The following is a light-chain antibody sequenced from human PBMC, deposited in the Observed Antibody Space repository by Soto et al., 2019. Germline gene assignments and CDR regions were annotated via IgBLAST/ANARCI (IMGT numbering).Light chain of an antibody. V-gene: IGKV1-39*01. J-gene: IGKJ1*01. Sequence: SKFVNWYQQKQGKVPDLLIYSASTLYSGVPSRFSGSASGTECTLTISNLKKEDCSTYYGQQTYSLTRTFAQGTKVDI. CDR1: SKF. CDR3: QQTYSLTRT. CDR2: SAS.